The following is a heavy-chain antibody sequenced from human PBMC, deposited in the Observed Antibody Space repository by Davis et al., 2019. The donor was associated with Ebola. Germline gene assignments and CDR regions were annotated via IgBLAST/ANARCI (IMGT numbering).Heavy chain of an antibody. V-gene: IGHV1-69*05. CDR2: IIPIFGTA. Sequence: SVKVSCKASGGTFSSYAISWVRQAPGQGLEWMGGIIPIFGTANYAQKFQGRVTMTRDTSTSTVYMELSSLRSEDTAVYYCARALAYSGSSVGAFDIWGQGTMVTVSS. D-gene: IGHD1-26*01. J-gene: IGHJ3*02. CDR3: ARALAYSGSSVGAFDI. CDR1: GGTFSSYA.